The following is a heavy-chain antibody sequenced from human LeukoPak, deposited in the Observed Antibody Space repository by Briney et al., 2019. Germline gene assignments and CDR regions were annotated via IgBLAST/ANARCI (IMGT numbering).Heavy chain of an antibody. CDR2: ISGSGGST. D-gene: IGHD3-9*01. J-gene: IGHJ4*02. V-gene: IGHV3-23*01. CDR1: GFTFSSYA. CDR3: AKADVHFDWLLPRY. Sequence: PGGSLRLSCAASGFTFSSYAMHWVRQAPGKGLEWVSAISGSGGSTYYADSVKGRFTISRDNSKNTLYLQMNSLRAEDTAVYYCAKADVHFDWLLPRYWGQGTLVTVSS.